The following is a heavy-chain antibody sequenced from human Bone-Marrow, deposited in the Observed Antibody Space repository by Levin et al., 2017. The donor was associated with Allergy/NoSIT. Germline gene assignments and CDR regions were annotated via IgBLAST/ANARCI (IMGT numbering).Heavy chain of an antibody. CDR3: AREADRAVPIAIDVS. CDR1: GASIGSGDYY. V-gene: IGHV4-30-4*08. CDR2: IYFSGTT. Sequence: SETLSLTCTVSGASIGSGDYYWTWIRQPPGKGLEWIGYIYFSGTTFYNPSLRNRVVISLDMSKNQFSLKLTSVTAADTALYYCAREADRAVPIAIDVSWGQGTLVTVSS. J-gene: IGHJ4*02. D-gene: IGHD2-21*01.